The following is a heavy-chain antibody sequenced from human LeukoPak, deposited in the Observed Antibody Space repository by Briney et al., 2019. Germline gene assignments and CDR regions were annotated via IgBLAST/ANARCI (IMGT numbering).Heavy chain of an antibody. D-gene: IGHD6-13*01. Sequence: SETLSLTCTVSGGSISSYYWSWIRQPPGKGLEWIGYIYYSGSTNYSPSLKSRVTISVDTSKNQFSLKLSSVTAADTAVYYCARGVMTGYSSSWHFDYWGQGTLVTVSS. V-gene: IGHV4-59*01. CDR1: GGSISSYY. CDR3: ARGVMTGYSSSWHFDY. J-gene: IGHJ4*02. CDR2: IYYSGST.